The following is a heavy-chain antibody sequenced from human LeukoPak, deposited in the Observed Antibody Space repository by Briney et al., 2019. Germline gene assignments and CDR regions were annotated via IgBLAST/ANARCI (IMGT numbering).Heavy chain of an antibody. V-gene: IGHV4-34*01. J-gene: IGHJ6*03. CDR1: GGSVSGYY. Sequence: SEPLSLTCAVYGGSVSGYYWSWSRQPPGKGLEWIGEINHSGSTSYNPSLKSRVTISVDTSKNQFSLKLSSVTAADTAVYYCARAVPSRVRRITGIFDYYYYMDVWGKGTTVTVSS. CDR2: INHSGST. D-gene: IGHD1-20*01. CDR3: ARAVPSRVRRITGIFDYYYYMDV.